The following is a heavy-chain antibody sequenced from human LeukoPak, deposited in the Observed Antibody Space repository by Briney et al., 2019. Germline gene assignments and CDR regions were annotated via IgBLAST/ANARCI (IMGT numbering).Heavy chain of an antibody. V-gene: IGHV1-2*02. CDR1: GYTFTGYY. J-gene: IGHJ4*02. CDR2: INPNSGGT. Sequence: ASVKVSCKAYGYTFTGYYMHWVRQAPGQGLEWMGWINPNSGGTSYAQKFQGRVTMTRDTSISTAYMELSRLRSDDTAVYYCASRASGSYSDYWGQGTLVTVSS. CDR3: ASRASGSYSDY. D-gene: IGHD1-26*01.